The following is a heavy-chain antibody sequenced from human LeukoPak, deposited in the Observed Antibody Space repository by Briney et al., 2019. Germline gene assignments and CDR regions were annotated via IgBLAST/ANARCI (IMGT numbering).Heavy chain of an antibody. CDR3: AREEYSSSTGGVYYYYYMDV. Sequence: PSETLSLTCTVSGGSISSYYRSWIRQPPGKGLEWIGYIYYSGSTNYNPSLKSRVTISVDTSKNQFSLKLSSVTAADTAVYYCAREEYSSSTGGVYYYYYMDVWGKGTTVTVSS. V-gene: IGHV4-59*01. J-gene: IGHJ6*03. D-gene: IGHD6-6*01. CDR1: GGSISSYY. CDR2: IYYSGST.